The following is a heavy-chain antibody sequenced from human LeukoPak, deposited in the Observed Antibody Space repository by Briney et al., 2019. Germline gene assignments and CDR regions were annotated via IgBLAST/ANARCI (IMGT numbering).Heavy chain of an antibody. CDR3: AKGSSSSCYSHFDY. Sequence: GGSLRLSCAASGFTFNQYAMNWVRQAPGKGLEWVSAISGSGDNTYYADSVKGRFTISRGNSKNTLYLQMNSLRAEDTAIYYCAKGSSSSCYSHFDYWGQGNLVTVSS. CDR1: GFTFNQYA. CDR2: ISGSGDNT. D-gene: IGHD2-2*01. V-gene: IGHV3-23*01. J-gene: IGHJ4*02.